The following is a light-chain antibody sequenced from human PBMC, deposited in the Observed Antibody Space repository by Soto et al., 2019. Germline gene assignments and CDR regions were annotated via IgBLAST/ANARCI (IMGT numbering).Light chain of an antibody. CDR2: EAS. Sequence: DIQMTQSPSSLSASVGDRVTITCRASQTSATYINWYQQKSGSAPRLLIYEASGLQSGVPSRFSGSGSGTHFVLTISNFQPEDSATSFCQQTYTNPQTFGQGTKVDIK. CDR1: QTSATY. J-gene: IGKJ1*01. CDR3: QQTYTNPQT. V-gene: IGKV1-39*01.